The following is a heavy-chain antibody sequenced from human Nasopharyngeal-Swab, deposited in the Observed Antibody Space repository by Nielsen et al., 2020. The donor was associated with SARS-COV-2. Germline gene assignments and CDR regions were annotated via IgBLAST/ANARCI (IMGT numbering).Heavy chain of an antibody. J-gene: IGHJ1*01. Sequence: GESLKISCAASGFTFSSYGMHWVRQAPGKGLEWVAVIWYDGSNKYYADSVKGRFTISRDNSKNTLYLQMNSLSAEDTAVYYCAKQPGVVTPDFQHWGQGTLVTVSS. CDR2: IWYDGSNK. V-gene: IGHV3-33*06. CDR1: GFTFSSYG. CDR3: AKQPGVVTPDFQH. D-gene: IGHD4-23*01.